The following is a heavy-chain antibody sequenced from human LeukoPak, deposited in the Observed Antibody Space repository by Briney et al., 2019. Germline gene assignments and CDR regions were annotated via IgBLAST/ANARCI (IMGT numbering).Heavy chain of an antibody. Sequence: PSETLSLTCTVSGDSIGSTTYYWGWLRQPPGKGLEWIGNIYYSGSTYNNPSLKSRVTISVDTFKNQFSLKLSSVTAADTAVYYCARRATATGSWGYFDYWGQGTLVTVSS. CDR1: GDSIGSTTYY. CDR2: IYYSGST. CDR3: ARRATATGSWGYFDY. D-gene: IGHD7-27*01. J-gene: IGHJ4*02. V-gene: IGHV4-39*01.